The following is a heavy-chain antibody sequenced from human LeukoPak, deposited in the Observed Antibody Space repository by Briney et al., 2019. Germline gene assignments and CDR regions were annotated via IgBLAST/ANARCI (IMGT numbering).Heavy chain of an antibody. D-gene: IGHD1-14*01. V-gene: IGHV3-23*01. CDR3: ARSRGIQYGVDY. J-gene: IGHJ4*02. CDR1: GFTFSSYA. Sequence: GGSLRLSCAASGFTFSSYAMSWVRQAPGKGLEWVSVISGSGANTYYADSVKGRFTISRDNSKNTLYLQMNSLRAEDTAVYYCARSRGIQYGVDYWGQGTLVTVSS. CDR2: ISGSGANT.